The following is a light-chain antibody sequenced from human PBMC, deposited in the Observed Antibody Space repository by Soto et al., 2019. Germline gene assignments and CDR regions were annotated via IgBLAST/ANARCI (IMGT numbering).Light chain of an antibody. CDR2: GAS. Sequence: EIVLTQSPDILSLSPGERATLSCRTSEPIRNTFVAWYQQKPGQAPRLLIYGASSRAIGIPGRFSGSGSGTDFHLTIDRLEPEDFALYYCQQYADSPLTFGGGTKVDIK. J-gene: IGKJ4*01. V-gene: IGKV3-20*01. CDR1: EPIRNTF. CDR3: QQYADSPLT.